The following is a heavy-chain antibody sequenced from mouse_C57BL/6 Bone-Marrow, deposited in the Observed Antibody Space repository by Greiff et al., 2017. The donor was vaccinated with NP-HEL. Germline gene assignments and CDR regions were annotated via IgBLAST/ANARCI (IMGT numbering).Heavy chain of an antibody. CDR2: IRSKSNNYAT. V-gene: IGHV10-1*01. D-gene: IGHD2-4*01. CDR1: GFSFNTYA. J-gene: IGHJ2*01. CDR3: VRHDYDGDFDY. Sequence: EVQVVESGGGLVQPKGSLKLSCAASGFSFNTYAMNWVRQAPGKGLEWVARIRSKSNNYATYYADSVKDRFTISRDDSESMLYLQMNNLKTEDTAMYYCVRHDYDGDFDYWGQGTTLTVSS.